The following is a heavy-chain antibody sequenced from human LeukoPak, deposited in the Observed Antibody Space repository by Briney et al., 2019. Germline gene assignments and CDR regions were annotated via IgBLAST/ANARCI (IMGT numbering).Heavy chain of an antibody. CDR2: INGDGSTT. D-gene: IGHD1-26*01. Sequence: GGSLRLSCAASGFTFSSYWMHWVRQAPGKGLVWVSHINGDGSTTSYADCGRGRFTISRDNAKKTVYLQMNSPRAEDTAVYYCAKGGSTSPRSTFDYWGQGTLLTVSS. CDR1: GFTFSSYW. V-gene: IGHV3-74*01. CDR3: AKGGSTSPRSTFDY. J-gene: IGHJ4*02.